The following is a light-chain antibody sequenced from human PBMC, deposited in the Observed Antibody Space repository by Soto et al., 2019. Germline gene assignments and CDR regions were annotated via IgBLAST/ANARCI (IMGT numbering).Light chain of an antibody. Sequence: EIVLTQSPVTLSLSPGERATLSCRASQSVDSYLAWYQQKPGQAPRLLIYDASNRATGIPARLSGSGSGTDFTLTIRSLEPEDFAVYYCQQRSNLPPYTFGQGTKLEIK. CDR1: QSVDSY. J-gene: IGKJ2*01. V-gene: IGKV3-11*01. CDR2: DAS. CDR3: QQRSNLPPYT.